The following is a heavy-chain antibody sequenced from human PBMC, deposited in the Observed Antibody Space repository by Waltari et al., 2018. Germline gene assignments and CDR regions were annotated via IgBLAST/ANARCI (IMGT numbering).Heavy chain of an antibody. CDR2: ISHTGST. Sequence: QVQLQESGPGLVKPSETLSLTCTVSGCSISSYYWSWIRQPPGKGLEWIGYISHTGSTNYKPSLKSRVTIFKDMSKNQFSLRLTSVTAADTAVYYCARLYDWFDPWGQGTLVTVSS. V-gene: IGHV4-59*01. CDR1: GCSISSYY. D-gene: IGHD2-8*01. CDR3: ARLYDWFDP. J-gene: IGHJ5*02.